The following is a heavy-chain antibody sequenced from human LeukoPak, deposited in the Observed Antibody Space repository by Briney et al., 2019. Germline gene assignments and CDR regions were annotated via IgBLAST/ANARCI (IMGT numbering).Heavy chain of an antibody. D-gene: IGHD6-13*01. CDR1: GGSISSYY. V-gene: IGHV4-59*01. J-gene: IGHJ4*02. CDR2: IYYCGST. Sequence: SETLSLTCTVSGGSISSYYWSWIRQPPGKGLEWIGYIYYCGSTDYNPSLKSRVTISVDTSRNQFSLRLSSVTAADTAVYYCARVTGYMTEDFFDYWGQGTLVTVSS. CDR3: ARVTGYMTEDFFDY.